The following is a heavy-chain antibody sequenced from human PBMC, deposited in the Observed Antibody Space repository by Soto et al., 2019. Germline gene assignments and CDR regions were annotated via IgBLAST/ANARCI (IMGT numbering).Heavy chain of an antibody. Sequence: PGGSLRLSCAVSGFTFSSFGMNWVRQAPGKGLEWVSVIYSAGSADFADSVKGRFTVSRDNSKNTLYLQMSSLRAEDTAVYYCARVPSSSYHYFDYWGQGTLVTVSS. V-gene: IGHV3-66*01. CDR2: IYSAGSA. J-gene: IGHJ4*02. CDR3: ARVPSSSYHYFDY. D-gene: IGHD6-13*01. CDR1: GFTFSSFG.